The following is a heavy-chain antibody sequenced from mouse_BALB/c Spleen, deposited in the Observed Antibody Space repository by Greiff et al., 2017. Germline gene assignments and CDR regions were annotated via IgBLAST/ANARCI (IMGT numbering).Heavy chain of an antibody. CDR3: ARDSTYYGNYGYAMDY. V-gene: IGHV5-9-4*01. CDR1: GFTFSSYA. CDR2: ISSGGSYT. J-gene: IGHJ4*01. D-gene: IGHD2-10*01. Sequence: EVMLVESGGGLVKPGGSLKLSCAASGFTFSSYAMSWVRQSPEKRLEWVAEISSGGSYTYYPDTVTGRFTISRDNAKNTLYLEMSSLRSEDTAMYYCARDSTYYGNYGYAMDYWGQGTSVTVSS.